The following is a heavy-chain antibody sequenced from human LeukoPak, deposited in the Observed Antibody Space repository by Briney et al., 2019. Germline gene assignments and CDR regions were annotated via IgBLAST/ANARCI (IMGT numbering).Heavy chain of an antibody. CDR2: TYYTSKWYN. CDR1: GDSVSSNNAA. J-gene: IGHJ6*02. CDR3: ARGGLGYCSGGSCFYGLDV. V-gene: IGHV6-1*01. Sequence: SQTLSLTCAISGDSVSSNNAAWNWIRQSPSRGLEWLGKTYYTSKWYNDYAVSVKSRITINPDTSKNQFSLQLNSVTPEDTAVYYCARGGLGYCSGGSCFYGLDVWGQGTTVTVPS. D-gene: IGHD2-15*01.